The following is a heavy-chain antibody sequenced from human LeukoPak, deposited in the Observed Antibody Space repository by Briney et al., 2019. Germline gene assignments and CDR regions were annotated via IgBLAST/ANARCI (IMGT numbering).Heavy chain of an antibody. CDR3: ARALITMIVVGAFDI. D-gene: IGHD3-22*01. Sequence: SETLSLTCTVSGGSISSSSYYWGWIRQPPGKGLEWIGSIYHSGSTYYNPSLKSRVTISVDTSKNQFSLKLSSVTAADTAVYYCARALITMIVVGAFDIWGQGTMVTVSS. V-gene: IGHV4-39*07. J-gene: IGHJ3*02. CDR2: IYHSGST. CDR1: GGSISSSSYY.